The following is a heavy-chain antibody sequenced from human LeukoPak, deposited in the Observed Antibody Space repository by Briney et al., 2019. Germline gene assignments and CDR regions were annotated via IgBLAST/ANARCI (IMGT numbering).Heavy chain of an antibody. CDR2: INHSGST. CDR3: ARGRRDYYDSSGYYYPDY. CDR1: GGSFSGYY. J-gene: IGHJ4*02. D-gene: IGHD3-22*01. Sequence: PETLSLTCAVYGGSFSGYYWSWIRQPPGKGLEWIGEINHSGSTNYNPSLKSRVTISVDTSKNQFSLKLSSVTAADTAVYYCARGRRDYYDSSGYYYPDYWGQGALVTVSS. V-gene: IGHV4-34*01.